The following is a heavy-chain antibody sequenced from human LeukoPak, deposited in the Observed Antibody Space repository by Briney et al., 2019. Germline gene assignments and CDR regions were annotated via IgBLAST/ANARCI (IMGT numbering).Heavy chain of an antibody. CDR2: IYRSGST. D-gene: IGHD2-2*01. J-gene: IGHJ5*02. CDR3: ARHPRHRIVVVPPEPNWFDP. CDR1: GGSISSGSYY. V-gene: IGHV4-61*09. Sequence: SSETLSLTCTVSGGSISSGSYYWSWIRQPAGKRLEWIGHIYRSGSTNYNPSLKSRVTISVDTSKNQFSLKLSSVTAADTAVYYCARHPRHRIVVVPPEPNWFDPWGQGTLVTVSS.